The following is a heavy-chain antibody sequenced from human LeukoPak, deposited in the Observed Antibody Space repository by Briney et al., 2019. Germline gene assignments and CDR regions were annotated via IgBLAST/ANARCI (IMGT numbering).Heavy chain of an antibody. Sequence: SVKVSCKASGGIFSSYAISWVRQAPGQGLEWIGGIIPIFGTANYAQKFQGRVTITADESTSTAYMELSSLRSEDTAVYYCASSKLPDTYYYFDYWGQGTLVTVSS. CDR3: ASSKLPDTYYYFDY. CDR1: GGIFSSYA. D-gene: IGHD1-14*01. J-gene: IGHJ4*02. CDR2: IIPIFGTA. V-gene: IGHV1-69*13.